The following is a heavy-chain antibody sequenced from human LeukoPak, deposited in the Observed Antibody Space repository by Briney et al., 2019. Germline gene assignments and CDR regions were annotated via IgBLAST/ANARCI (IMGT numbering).Heavy chain of an antibody. CDR3: AWSPYGDYAYFDY. V-gene: IGHV1-69*13. J-gene: IGHJ4*02. Sequence: SVKVSCKASGGTFSSYAISWVRQAPGQGLEWMGGIIPIFGTANYAQKFQGRVTITADESTSTAYMELSSLRSEDTAVYYCAWSPYGDYAYFDYWGQGTLVTVSS. CDR1: GGTFSSYA. D-gene: IGHD4-17*01. CDR2: IIPIFGTA.